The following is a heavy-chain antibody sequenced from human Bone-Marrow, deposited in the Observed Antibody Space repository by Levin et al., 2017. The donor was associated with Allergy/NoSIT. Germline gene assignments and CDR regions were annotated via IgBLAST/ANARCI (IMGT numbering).Heavy chain of an antibody. CDR3: AKGLGTYGILPGD. J-gene: IGHJ4*02. CDR1: GFTFSSYG. V-gene: IGHV3-23*01. CDR2: ISGSGDTT. D-gene: IGHD3-10*01. Sequence: GESLKISCAASGFTFSSYGMDWVRQAPGKGLEWVTAISGSGDTTYYGDSVKGRFTISRDNSKNTVYLQMNSLRVEDTAVYYCAKGLGTYGILPGDWGQGTLVIVSS.